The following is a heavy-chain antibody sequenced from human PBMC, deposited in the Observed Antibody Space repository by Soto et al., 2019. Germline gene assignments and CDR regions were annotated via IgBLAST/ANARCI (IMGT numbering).Heavy chain of an antibody. J-gene: IGHJ6*02. D-gene: IGHD4-4*01. Sequence: SVKVSCKASGGTFSSYAISWVRQAPGQGLEWMGGIIPIFGTANYAQKFQGRVTITADESTSTAYMELSSLRSEDTAVYYCARGVVTTLYYYGMDVWGQGTRVIVSS. CDR2: IIPIFGTA. CDR1: GGTFSSYA. CDR3: ARGVVTTLYYYGMDV. V-gene: IGHV1-69*13.